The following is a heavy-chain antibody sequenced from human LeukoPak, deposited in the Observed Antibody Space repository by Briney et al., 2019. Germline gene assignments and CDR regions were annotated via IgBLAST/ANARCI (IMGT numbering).Heavy chain of an antibody. CDR2: IKTDGSAM. CDR1: GFTFNDYW. J-gene: IGHJ4*02. Sequence: GGSLRLSCVGSGFTFNDYWIHWVRQAPGKGLVWVSAIKTDGSAMQYADSVKGRFTISRDNAKNSLYLHMNSLRAEDTAVYYCARDYGGSAPFDYWGQGTLVTVSS. V-gene: IGHV3-74*03. D-gene: IGHD4-23*01. CDR3: ARDYGGSAPFDY.